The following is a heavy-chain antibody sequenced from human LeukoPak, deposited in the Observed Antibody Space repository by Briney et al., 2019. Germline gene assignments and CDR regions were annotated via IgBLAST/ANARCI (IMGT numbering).Heavy chain of an antibody. J-gene: IGHJ4*02. V-gene: IGHV3-23*01. Sequence: GGSLRLSCAASGFTFSSYAMTWVRQAPGKGLEWVSAISGSGGSTYYADSVKGRFTISRDNSKNTLYLQMNSLRAEDTALYYCARDTAMAPFDYWGQGTLVTVSS. CDR3: ARDTAMAPFDY. CDR1: GFTFSSYA. D-gene: IGHD5-18*01. CDR2: ISGSGGST.